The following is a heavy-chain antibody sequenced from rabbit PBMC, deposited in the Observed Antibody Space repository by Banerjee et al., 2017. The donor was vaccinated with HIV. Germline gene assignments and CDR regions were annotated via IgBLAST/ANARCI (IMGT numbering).Heavy chain of an antibody. V-gene: IGHV1S40*01. CDR2: IYAGSSGST. D-gene: IGHD2-1*01. CDR3: ARTYDDYADNFNL. Sequence: VRQAPGKGLEWIACIYAGSSGSTYYASWAKGRFTISKTSSTVTLQMTSLTAADTATYFCARTYDDYADNFNLWGPGTLVTVS. J-gene: IGHJ4*01.